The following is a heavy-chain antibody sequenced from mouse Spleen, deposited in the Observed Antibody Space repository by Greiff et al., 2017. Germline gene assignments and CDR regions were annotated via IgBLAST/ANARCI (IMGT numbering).Heavy chain of an antibody. CDR3: ARNYDHDGGYFDV. CDR2: ISSGGSYT. V-gene: IGHV5-9-1*01. Sequence: EVMLVESGGGLVKPGGSLKLSCAASGFTFSSYAMSWVRQTPEKRLEWVATISSGGSYTYYPDSVKGRFPISRDNAKNTLYLQMSSLRSEDTAMYYCARNYDHDGGYFDVWGAGTTVTVSS. CDR1: GFTFSSYA. J-gene: IGHJ1*01. D-gene: IGHD2-4*01.